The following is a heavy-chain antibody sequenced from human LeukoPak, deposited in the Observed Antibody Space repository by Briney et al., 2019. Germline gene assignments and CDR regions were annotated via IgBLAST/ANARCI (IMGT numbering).Heavy chain of an antibody. Sequence: SETLSLTCTVSGGSISSYYWSWIRQPAGKGLEWIGRIYTSGSTNYNPSLKSRVTMSVDTSKNQFSLKLSSVTAADTAVYYCARDVIYNWNDAFDIWGQGTMVTVSS. J-gene: IGHJ3*02. CDR2: IYTSGST. CDR1: GGSISSYY. CDR3: ARDVIYNWNDAFDI. V-gene: IGHV4-4*07. D-gene: IGHD1-1*01.